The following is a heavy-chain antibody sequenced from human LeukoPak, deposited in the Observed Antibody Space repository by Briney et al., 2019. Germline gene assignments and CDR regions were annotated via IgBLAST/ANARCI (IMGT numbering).Heavy chain of an antibody. CDR2: ISAYNGNT. CDR3: VYGLERRTAFDY. J-gene: IGHJ4*02. Sequence: ASVKVSCKASGYTFTSYGISWVRQAPGQGLEWMGWISAYNGNTNYAQKLQGRVTMTTDTSTSTAYMELRSLRSDDTAVYYCVYGLERRTAFDYWGQGTLVTVSS. D-gene: IGHD1-1*01. CDR1: GYTFTSYG. V-gene: IGHV1-18*01.